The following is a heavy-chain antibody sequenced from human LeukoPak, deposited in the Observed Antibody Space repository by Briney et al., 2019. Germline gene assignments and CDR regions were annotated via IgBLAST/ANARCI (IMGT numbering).Heavy chain of an antibody. Sequence: PSETLSLTCTVSGGSISSYYWSWIRQPPGGGLEWIGYIYYSGSTNYNPSLKSRVTISVDTSKNQFSLKLSSVTAADTAVYYCARGASGWYGIESQDYWGQGTLVTVSS. CDR1: GGSISSYY. CDR3: ARGASGWYGIESQDY. D-gene: IGHD6-19*01. J-gene: IGHJ4*02. V-gene: IGHV4-59*01. CDR2: IYYSGST.